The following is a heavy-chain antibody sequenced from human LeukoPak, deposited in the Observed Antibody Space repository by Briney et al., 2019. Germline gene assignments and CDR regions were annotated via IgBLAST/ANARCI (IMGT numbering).Heavy chain of an antibody. Sequence: GGSLRLSCVVSGFTFNIYGIHWVRQTPGKGLEWVALISYDGSKKWYADAVKGRFTISRDNSKNTLYLQMNSLRAEDTAVYYCARDGDMRTTTIFGVVLGWGQGTLVTVSS. CDR2: ISYDGSKK. CDR3: ARDGDMRTTTIFGVVLG. D-gene: IGHD3-3*01. V-gene: IGHV3-30*03. J-gene: IGHJ4*02. CDR1: GFTFNIYG.